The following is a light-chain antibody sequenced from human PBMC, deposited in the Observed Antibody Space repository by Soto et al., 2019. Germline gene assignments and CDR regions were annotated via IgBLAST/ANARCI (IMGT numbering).Light chain of an antibody. Sequence: EIRMTQSPGTLSASPGERATLSCRASRSVASNLAWYQQKPGQAPSLLIYAVSTRATGIPARFSGSGSGTEFTLTISSLQSEDFAVYYCQQYNKWPLTFGQGTKVEIK. J-gene: IGKJ1*01. CDR1: RSVASN. V-gene: IGKV3-15*01. CDR3: QQYNKWPLT. CDR2: AVS.